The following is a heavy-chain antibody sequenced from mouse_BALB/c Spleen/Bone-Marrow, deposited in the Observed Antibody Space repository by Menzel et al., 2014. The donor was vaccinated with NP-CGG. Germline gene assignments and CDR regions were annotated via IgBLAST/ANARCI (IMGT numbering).Heavy chain of an antibody. CDR3: TRSYGSSYEYYFDY. V-gene: IGHV1-69*02. CDR1: GYTSTSYW. J-gene: IGHJ2*01. Sequence: VQLQESGAELVRPGASVKLSCKASGYTSTSYWINWVKQRPGQGLEWIGNIYPSDSYTNYNQKFKDKATLTVDKSSSTAYKQLSSPTSEDSAVYYCTRSYGSSYEYYFDYWGQGTTLTVSS. D-gene: IGHD1-1*01. CDR2: IYPSDSYT.